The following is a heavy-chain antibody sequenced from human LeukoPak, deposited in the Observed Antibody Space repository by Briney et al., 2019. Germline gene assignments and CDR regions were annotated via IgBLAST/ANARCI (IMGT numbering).Heavy chain of an antibody. Sequence: ASVKVSCKASGYTFTSYDINWVRQAPGQGLEWMGWMNPNSGNTGYAQKFQGRVTMTRNTSISTAYMELSSLRSEDTAVYYCARGQRIAVAGTGRYYYYMDVWGKGTTVTVSS. CDR2: MNPNSGNT. D-gene: IGHD6-19*01. CDR3: ARGQRIAVAGTGRYYYYMDV. CDR1: GYTFTSYD. J-gene: IGHJ6*03. V-gene: IGHV1-8*01.